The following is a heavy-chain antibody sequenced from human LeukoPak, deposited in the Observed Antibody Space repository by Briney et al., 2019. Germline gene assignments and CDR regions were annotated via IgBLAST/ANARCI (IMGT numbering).Heavy chain of an antibody. V-gene: IGHV1-69*01. CDR3: ARVFYDILTGYYDWFVP. Sequence: SVKVSCKASGGTFSSYAISWVRQAPGQGLEWMGGIIPIFGTANYAQKFQGRVTITADESTSTAYMELSSLRSEDTAVYYCARVFYDILTGYYDWFVPWGQGTLVTVSS. CDR2: IIPIFGTA. D-gene: IGHD3-9*01. CDR1: GGTFSSYA. J-gene: IGHJ5*02.